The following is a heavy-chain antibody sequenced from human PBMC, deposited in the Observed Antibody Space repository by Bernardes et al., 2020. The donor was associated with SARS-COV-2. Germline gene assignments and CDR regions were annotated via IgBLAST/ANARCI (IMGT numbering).Heavy chain of an antibody. CDR3: ASPRARIQPSY. J-gene: IGHJ4*02. CDR2: ISSSGITI. V-gene: IGHV3-48*03. CDR1: GFTFSSYE. D-gene: IGHD1-1*01. Sequence: GGSLRLSCAASGFTFSSYEMNWVRQAPGKGLEWVSYISSSGITIYYADSVKGRFTISRDNAKSSLYLQMNSLRAEDTAVYYCASPRARIQPSYWGQGALVTVSS.